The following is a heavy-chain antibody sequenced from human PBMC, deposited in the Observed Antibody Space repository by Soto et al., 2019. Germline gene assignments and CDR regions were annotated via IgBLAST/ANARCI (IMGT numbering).Heavy chain of an antibody. V-gene: IGHV1-18*01. CDR1: GYTFTNYG. CDR2: ISAYNGNT. D-gene: IGHD3-10*01. CDR3: AREQYYYGSGSSSYFDY. J-gene: IGHJ4*02. Sequence: QVQLVQSGAEVKKPGASVKVSCKASGYTFTNYGSSWVRQAPGQGLEWMGWISAYNGNTNYAQKLQGRVTMTTDTSTSTAYMELRSLRSDDTAVYYCAREQYYYGSGSSSYFDYWGQGTLVTVSS.